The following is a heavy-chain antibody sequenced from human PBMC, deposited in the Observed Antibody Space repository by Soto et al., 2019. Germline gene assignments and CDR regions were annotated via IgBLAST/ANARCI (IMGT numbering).Heavy chain of an antibody. CDR1: GDSVSSNSAA. CDR3: AGTTSHQWYYMDV. Sequence: SQTLSLTCAISGDSVSSNSAAWNWIRLSPSRGLEWLARTYYRSRWYNDYAVSVRSRITVNPDASKNQFSLQLTSVTPEDTAVYYCAGTTSHQWYYMDVWGKGTTVTVSS. J-gene: IGHJ6*03. D-gene: IGHD1-7*01. CDR2: TYYRSRWYN. V-gene: IGHV6-1*01.